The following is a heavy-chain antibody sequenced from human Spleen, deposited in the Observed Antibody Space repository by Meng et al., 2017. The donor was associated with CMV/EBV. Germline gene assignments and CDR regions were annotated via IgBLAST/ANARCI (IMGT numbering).Heavy chain of an antibody. V-gene: IGHV1-69*05. D-gene: IGHD2-2*01. Sequence: SVKVSCKASGGTFSSYAISWVRQAPGQGLEWMGGIIPIFGTANYAQKFQGRVTITTDESTSTAYMELSSLRSEDTAVYYCAIIPVGSTSCFNPSHYFYGMDVWGQGTTVTVSS. J-gene: IGHJ6*02. CDR3: AIIPVGSTSCFNPSHYFYGMDV. CDR2: IIPIFGTA. CDR1: GGTFSSYA.